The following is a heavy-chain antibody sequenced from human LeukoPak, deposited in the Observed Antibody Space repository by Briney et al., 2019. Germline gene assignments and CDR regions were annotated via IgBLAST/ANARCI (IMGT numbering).Heavy chain of an antibody. CDR1: GITFSNYA. Sequence: GGSLRLSCAASGITFSNYAMSWVRQAPGKGLEWVSAISGSAGSAYYADSVKGRFTISRDNSKNTLYLQMNSLRAGDTAVYYCAKDAYTSSWYYFDYWGQGTLVTVSS. CDR3: AKDAYTSSWYYFDY. J-gene: IGHJ4*02. V-gene: IGHV3-23*01. CDR2: ISGSAGSA. D-gene: IGHD6-13*01.